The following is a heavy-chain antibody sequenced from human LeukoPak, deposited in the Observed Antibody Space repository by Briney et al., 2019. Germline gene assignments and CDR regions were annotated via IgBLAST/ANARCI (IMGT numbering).Heavy chain of an antibody. J-gene: IGHJ3*02. Sequence: GESLKISCQGSGYNFPNYWIGWVRQMPGKGLEWMGIIYPGDSDTKYSPSFQGQVTISADKSISTAYLQWSSLRASDTAMYYCASSLLLGSAFDIWGQGTMVTVSS. CDR3: ASSLLLGSAFDI. D-gene: IGHD3-22*01. V-gene: IGHV5-51*01. CDR1: GYNFPNYW. CDR2: IYPGDSDT.